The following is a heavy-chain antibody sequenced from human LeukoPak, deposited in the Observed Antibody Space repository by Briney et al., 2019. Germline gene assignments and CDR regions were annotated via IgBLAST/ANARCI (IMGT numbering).Heavy chain of an antibody. CDR2: IYYSGST. V-gene: IGHV4-34*01. Sequence: SETLSLTCAVYGGSFSGYYWSWIRQPPGKGLEWIGSIYYSGSTYYNPSLKSRVTISVDTSKNQFSLKLSSVTAADTAVYYCARRRVVYDAFDIWGQGTMVTVSS. J-gene: IGHJ3*02. CDR1: GGSFSGYY. CDR3: ARRRVVYDAFDI. D-gene: IGHD2-15*01.